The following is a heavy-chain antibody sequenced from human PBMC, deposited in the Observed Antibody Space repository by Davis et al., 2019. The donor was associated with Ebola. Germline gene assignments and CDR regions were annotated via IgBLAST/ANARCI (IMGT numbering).Heavy chain of an antibody. D-gene: IGHD4-17*01. CDR2: IYYSGST. Sequence: PSETLSLTCTVSGGSISSSSYYWGWIRQPPGKGLEWIGSIYYSGSTYYNPSLKSRVTISVDTSKNQFSLKLSSVTAADTAVYYCARDKDGESGLYWGQGTLVTVSS. V-gene: IGHV4-39*07. J-gene: IGHJ4*02. CDR3: ARDKDGESGLY. CDR1: GGSISSSSYY.